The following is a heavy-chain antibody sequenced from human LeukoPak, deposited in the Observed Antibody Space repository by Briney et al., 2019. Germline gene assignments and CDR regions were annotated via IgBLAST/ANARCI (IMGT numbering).Heavy chain of an antibody. V-gene: IGHV4-34*01. D-gene: IGHD6-6*01. CDR2: INHSGST. Sequence: SETLSLTCAVYGGSFSGYYWSWIRQPPGKGLEWIGEINHSGSTNYNPSLKSRVTMSVDTSKNQFSLKLSSVTAADTAVYYCARDLEYSSSVGAFDIWGQGTMVTVSS. CDR3: ARDLEYSSSVGAFDI. CDR1: GGSFSGYY. J-gene: IGHJ3*02.